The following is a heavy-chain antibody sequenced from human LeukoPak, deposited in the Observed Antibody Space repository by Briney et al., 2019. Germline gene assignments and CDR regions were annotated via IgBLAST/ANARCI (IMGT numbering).Heavy chain of an antibody. J-gene: IGHJ4*02. CDR1: GFTFSSYA. CDR2: ISYDGSNK. D-gene: IGHD6-19*01. Sequence: PGRSLRLSCAASGFTFSSYAMHWVRQAPGKGLEWVAVISYDGSNKYYADSVKGRFTISRDNSKNTLYPQMNSLRAEDTAVYYCARVSSSGWYPDYWGQGTLVTVSS. V-gene: IGHV3-30*04. CDR3: ARVSSSGWYPDY.